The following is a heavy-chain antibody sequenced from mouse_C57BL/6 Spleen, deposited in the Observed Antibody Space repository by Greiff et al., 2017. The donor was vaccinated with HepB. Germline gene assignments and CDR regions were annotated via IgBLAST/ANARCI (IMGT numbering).Heavy chain of an antibody. V-gene: IGHV5-17*01. Sequence: EVKLVESGGGLVKPGGSLKLSCAASGFTFSDYGMHWVRQAPEKGLEWVAYISSGSSTIYYADTVKGRFTISRDNAKNTLFLQMTSLRSEDTAMYYCAKRVYDYRGYFDYWGQGTTLTVSS. CDR1: GFTFSDYG. D-gene: IGHD2-4*01. CDR3: AKRVYDYRGYFDY. CDR2: ISSGSSTI. J-gene: IGHJ2*01.